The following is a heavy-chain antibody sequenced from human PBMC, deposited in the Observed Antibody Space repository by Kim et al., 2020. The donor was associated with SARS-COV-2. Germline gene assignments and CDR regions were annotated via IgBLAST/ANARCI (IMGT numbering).Heavy chain of an antibody. CDR1: GFTFSSYW. Sequence: GESLKISCAASGFTFSSYWMHWVRQAPGKGLVWVSRINSDGSSTSYADSVKGRFTISRDNAKNTLYLQMNSLRAEDTAVYYCARDGGPGDFQHWGQGTLVTVSS. V-gene: IGHV3-74*01. CDR3: ARDGGPGDFQH. J-gene: IGHJ1*01. D-gene: IGHD3-16*01. CDR2: INSDGSST.